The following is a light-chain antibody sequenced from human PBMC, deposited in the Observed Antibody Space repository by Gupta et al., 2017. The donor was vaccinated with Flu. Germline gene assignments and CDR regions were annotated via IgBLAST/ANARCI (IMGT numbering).Light chain of an antibody. V-gene: IGKV1-12*01. Sequence: DIQMTQSPSSVSASVGDTVTVTCRASQVLYHQLGWYQQKPGKAPKLFIFDASTLQGGVPSRFSGSGSETDFTLTITSLQPEDAATYYCQQAYSFPLTFGGGSKVEIK. CDR1: QVLYHQ. CDR2: DAS. J-gene: IGKJ4*01. CDR3: QQAYSFPLT.